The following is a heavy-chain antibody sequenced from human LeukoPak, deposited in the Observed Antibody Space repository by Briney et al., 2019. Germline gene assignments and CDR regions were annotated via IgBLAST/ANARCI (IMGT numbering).Heavy chain of an antibody. D-gene: IGHD2-2*01. CDR3: ARDLYCSSTSCTDAFDI. CDR2: ISYIISYI. Sequence: SGGSLRLSCAASGFTFSSYTMNWVRQAPGKGLEWVSSISYIISYINYADSVKGRFTISRNNAKNSLYLQMTTQRAADPAVYYCARDLYCSSTSCTDAFDIWGQGTMVTASS. V-gene: IGHV3-21*01. J-gene: IGHJ3*02. CDR1: GFTFSSYT.